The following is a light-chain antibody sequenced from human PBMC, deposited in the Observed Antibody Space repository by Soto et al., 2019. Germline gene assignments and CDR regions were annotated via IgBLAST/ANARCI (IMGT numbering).Light chain of an antibody. Sequence: QPLLTQSPSASASLGASVKLTCTLDSGHSSYAIAWHQQQPEKGPRFLMKVNSDGSHIKGDGIPDRFSGSSSGAERYLTISSLQSEDEADYYCQTWGTGIRVFGGGTKVTVL. V-gene: IGLV4-69*01. CDR1: SGHSSYA. CDR2: VNSDGSH. J-gene: IGLJ3*02. CDR3: QTWGTGIRV.